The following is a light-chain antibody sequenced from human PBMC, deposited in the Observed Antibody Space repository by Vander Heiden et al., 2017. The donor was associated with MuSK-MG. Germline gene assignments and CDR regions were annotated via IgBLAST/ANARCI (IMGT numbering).Light chain of an antibody. V-gene: IGLV7-43*01. CDR3: LLYYGGALV. J-gene: IGLJ2*01. CDR1: TGAVTSGYY. Sequence: QTVVTQEPSLTVSSGVTVTPTCASSTGAVTSGYYPNWFQQKPVQAPRARSYSTSNKHSWTPARFSGALLGGKASLTLSGVQPEDEAEYYCLLYYGGALVFGGGTQLT. CDR2: STS.